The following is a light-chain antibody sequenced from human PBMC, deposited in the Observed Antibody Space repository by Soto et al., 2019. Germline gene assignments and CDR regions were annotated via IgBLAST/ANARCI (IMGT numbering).Light chain of an antibody. V-gene: IGKV4-1*01. J-gene: IGKJ2*01. Sequence: DIVMTQSPDSLAVSLGERATIYCKSSQSVLYSSNNKNYLAWYQQKPGQPPILLIYWASARESGVADRFSGSGSGTDFTLTISSLQAEDVAVYYCQQYYSTPYTFGQGTKLEIK. CDR3: QQYYSTPYT. CDR1: QSVLYSSNNKNY. CDR2: WAS.